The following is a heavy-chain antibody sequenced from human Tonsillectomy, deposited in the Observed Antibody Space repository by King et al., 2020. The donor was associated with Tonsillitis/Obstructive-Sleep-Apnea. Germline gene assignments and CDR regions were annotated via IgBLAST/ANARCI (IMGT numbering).Heavy chain of an antibody. CDR1: GASISTYY. V-gene: IGHV4-59*01. D-gene: IGHD3-3*01. Sequence: QLQESGPGLVKPSETLSLTCTVSGASISTYYWSWIRQPPGKGLEWIGYIYYSGTTNYNPSLKSRITISVDTSKNQFSLKLNSMTAADTAVYYCAALELLSPPLIGYYYYMDVWGKGTTVTVSS. J-gene: IGHJ6*03. CDR3: AALELLSPPLIGYYYYMDV. CDR2: IYYSGTT.